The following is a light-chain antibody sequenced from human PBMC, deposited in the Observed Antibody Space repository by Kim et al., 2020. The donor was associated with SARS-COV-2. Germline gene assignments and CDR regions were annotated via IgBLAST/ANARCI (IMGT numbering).Light chain of an antibody. J-gene: IGLJ2*01. Sequence: QYVPIHSPCTIDDVGCFTNVSMEHQHPVETPQPVIYEVTMPPPAVPDRSSVSKSGNTASLTVSGLQVEDESDYYCGSFGGRHNVVFGGGTQLTVL. CDR1: IDDVGCFTN. CDR2: EVT. V-gene: IGLV2-8*01. CDR3: GSFGGRHNVV.